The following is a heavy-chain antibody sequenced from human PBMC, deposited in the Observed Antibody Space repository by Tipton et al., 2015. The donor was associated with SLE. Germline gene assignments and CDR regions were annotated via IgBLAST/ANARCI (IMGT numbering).Heavy chain of an antibody. J-gene: IGHJ3*02. V-gene: IGHV3-30*04. Sequence: SLRLSCAASGLTFSTYAMHWVRQAPGKGLEWVAVISYDGNNKYYADSVKGRFTISRDYSKNTLYLQMNSLRAEDTAVYYCAREGPLVDAFDIWGQGTMVTVSS. CDR2: ISYDGNNK. CDR3: AREGPLVDAFDI. CDR1: GLTFSTYA. D-gene: IGHD6-6*01.